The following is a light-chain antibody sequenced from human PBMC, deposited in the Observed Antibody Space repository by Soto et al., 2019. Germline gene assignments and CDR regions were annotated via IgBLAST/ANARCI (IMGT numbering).Light chain of an antibody. Sequence: ALTQPASVSGSPGQSITISCTGTSSDIGGYNFVSWYQQHPGKAPKLMIYDVTNRPPGLSDRFSGSKSGNTASLTISGLQAEDEADYYCSSYTTSSTLVFGGGTKLTVL. V-gene: IGLV2-14*03. J-gene: IGLJ3*02. CDR3: SSYTTSSTLV. CDR2: DVT. CDR1: SSDIGGYNF.